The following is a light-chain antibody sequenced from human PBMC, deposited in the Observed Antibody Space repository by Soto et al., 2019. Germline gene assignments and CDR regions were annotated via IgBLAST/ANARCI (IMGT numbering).Light chain of an antibody. CDR3: SSYTTTSTLV. CDR2: EVR. CDR1: NRDVGSYNL. Sequence: QSALTQPASVSGSPGQSSTISCTGTNRDVGSYNLVSWYQQSPGEAPKLIISEVRNRPSGISYRFTGSKSGNTASLTISGLQAEDEADYYCSSYTTTSTLVVGGGTTLAVL. V-gene: IGLV2-14*01. J-gene: IGLJ3*02.